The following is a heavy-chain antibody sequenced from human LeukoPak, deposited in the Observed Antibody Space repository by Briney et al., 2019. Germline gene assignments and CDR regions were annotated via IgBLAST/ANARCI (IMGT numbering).Heavy chain of an antibody. V-gene: IGHV3-23*01. Sequence: GGSLRLSCAAIGLTFSSYAMSWVRQAQGKGLEWSSAFSGSGGITYYADSVVCWFTISRDNSKITLYLQMNSLRADDTAVYYCAKESTYYYDSSGPRLGYFQHWGQGTLVTVSS. J-gene: IGHJ1*01. D-gene: IGHD3-22*01. CDR2: FSGSGGIT. CDR1: GLTFSSYA. CDR3: AKESTYYYDSSGPRLGYFQH.